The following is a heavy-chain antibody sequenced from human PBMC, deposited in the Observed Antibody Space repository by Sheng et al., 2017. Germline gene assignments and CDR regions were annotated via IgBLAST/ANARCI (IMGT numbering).Heavy chain of an antibody. CDR2: ISSSGSTI. V-gene: IGHV3-11*04. CDR3: ASTYCGGDCYRAVFDY. J-gene: IGHJ4*02. D-gene: IGHD2-21*02. Sequence: QVQLVESGGGLVKPGGSLRLSCSASGFTFSDYYMSWIRQAPGKGLEWVSYISSSGSTIYYADSVKGRFTISRDNAKNSLYLQMNSLRAEDTAVYYCASTYCGGDCYRAVFDYWGQGTLVTVSS. CDR1: GFTFSDYY.